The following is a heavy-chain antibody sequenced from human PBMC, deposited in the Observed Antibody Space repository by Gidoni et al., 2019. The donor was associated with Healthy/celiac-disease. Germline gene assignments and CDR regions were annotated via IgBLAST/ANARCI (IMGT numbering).Heavy chain of an antibody. V-gene: IGHV4-4*02. CDR2: IYHSGST. D-gene: IGHD3-16*01. Sequence: QVQLQESGPGLVKPSGTLYITCAVSGGSISSSNWWSWVGQPPGKGLEWIGEIYHSGSTNYNPYHNSRVTIPVDKSKTQFSLKMSAVTAADTAVYYCARAADLFGGLVDVWGQGTTVTVSS. CDR1: GGSISSSNW. CDR3: ARAADLFGGLVDV. J-gene: IGHJ6*02.